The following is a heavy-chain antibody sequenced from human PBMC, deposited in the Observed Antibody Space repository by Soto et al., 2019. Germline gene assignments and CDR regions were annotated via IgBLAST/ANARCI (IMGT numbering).Heavy chain of an antibody. CDR3: ATNIRLDF. CDR1: GYTITDHY. J-gene: IGHJ4*02. V-gene: IGHV3-11*06. CDR2: ISSDSVYT. Sequence: GGSLRLSCEVSGYTITDHYMTWIRQVPGKGLEWVPYISSDSVYTNYADSVRGRFTISRDNAKNSLYLELSSLRAEDTAVYHCATNIRLDFWGQGTQVTVSS. D-gene: IGHD3-16*01.